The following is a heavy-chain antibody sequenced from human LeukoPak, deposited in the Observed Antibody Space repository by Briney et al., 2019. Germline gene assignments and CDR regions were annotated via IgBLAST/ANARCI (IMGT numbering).Heavy chain of an antibody. D-gene: IGHD3-10*01. Sequence: SETLSLTCAVYGGSFSGYYWSWIRQPPGKGLEWIGEINHSGSTYYNPSLESRVTISVDTSKNQFSLKPSSVTAADTAVYYCARERSYYYGSSYYYYMDVWGKGTTVTVSS. CDR2: INHSGST. J-gene: IGHJ6*03. V-gene: IGHV4-34*09. CDR1: GGSFSGYY. CDR3: ARERSYYYGSSYYYYMDV.